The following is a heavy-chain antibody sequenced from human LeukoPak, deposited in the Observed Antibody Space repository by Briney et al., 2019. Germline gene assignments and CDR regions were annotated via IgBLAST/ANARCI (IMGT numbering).Heavy chain of an antibody. Sequence: SETLSLTCTVSGGSISSSSYYWGWIRQPPGKGLEWIGSIYYSGSTYYNPSLKSRVTISVDTSKNQFSLKLSSVTAADTAVYYCARDYHYYLDYWGQGTLVTVSS. CDR2: IYYSGST. D-gene: IGHD2-2*01. V-gene: IGHV4-39*02. CDR1: GGSISSSSYY. J-gene: IGHJ4*02. CDR3: ARDYHYYLDY.